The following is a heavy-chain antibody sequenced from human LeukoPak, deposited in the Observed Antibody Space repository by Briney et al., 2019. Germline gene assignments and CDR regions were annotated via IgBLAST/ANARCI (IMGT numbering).Heavy chain of an antibody. CDR2: IYTSGST. V-gene: IGHV4-4*07. CDR3: AREGSSSWYSYYYYMDV. CDR1: GGSISSYY. J-gene: IGHJ6*03. D-gene: IGHD6-13*01. Sequence: KPSETLSLTCTVSGGSISSYYWSWIRQPAGKGLEWIGRIYTSGSTNYNPSLKSRVTMSVDTSKNQFSLKLSSVTAADTAVYYCAREGSSSWYSYYYYMDVWGKGTTVTVSS.